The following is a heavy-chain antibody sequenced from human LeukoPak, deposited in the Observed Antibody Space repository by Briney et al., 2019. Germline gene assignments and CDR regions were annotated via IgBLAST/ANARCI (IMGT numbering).Heavy chain of an antibody. CDR1: GGSISSYY. V-gene: IGHV4-59*01. D-gene: IGHD2-2*02. CDR3: ARNVRYCSSTSCYTDDY. J-gene: IGHJ4*02. CDR2: IYYSGST. Sequence: PSETLSLTCTVSGGSISSYYWSWIRQPPGKGLEWIGYIYYSGSTNYNPSLKSRVTISVDTSKNQFSLKLSSVTAADTAVYYCARNVRYCSSTSCYTDDYWGQGTLVTVSS.